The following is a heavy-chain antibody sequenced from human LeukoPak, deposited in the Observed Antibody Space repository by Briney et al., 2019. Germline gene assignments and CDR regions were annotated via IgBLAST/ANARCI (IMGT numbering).Heavy chain of an antibody. Sequence: GGSLRLSCAASGFTFSNAWMNWVRQAPGKGLEWVGRIKTKTDGGISDYAAAVKGRFTISRDDSKNTLYLQMNSLKTEDTAVYYCTTAPRYDSSGYQGFDYWGQGTLVTVSS. CDR3: TTAPRYDSSGYQGFDY. CDR1: GFTFSNAW. CDR2: IKTKTDGGIS. J-gene: IGHJ4*02. D-gene: IGHD3-22*01. V-gene: IGHV3-15*01.